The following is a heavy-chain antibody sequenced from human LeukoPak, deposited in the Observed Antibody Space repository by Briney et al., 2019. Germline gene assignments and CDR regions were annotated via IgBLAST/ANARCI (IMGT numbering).Heavy chain of an antibody. CDR3: ARFGVLNTAMVSPEEWLRLTGEEGYDY. D-gene: IGHD5-12*01. J-gene: IGHJ4*02. CDR1: GGSFSGYY. CDR2: INHSGST. Sequence: SETLSLTCAVYGGSFSGYYWSWIRQPPGKGLEWIGEINHSGSTNYNPSLKSRVTISVDTSKNQFSLKLSSVTAADTAVYYCARFGVLNTAMVSPEEWLRLTGEEGYDYWGQGTLVTVSS. V-gene: IGHV4-34*01.